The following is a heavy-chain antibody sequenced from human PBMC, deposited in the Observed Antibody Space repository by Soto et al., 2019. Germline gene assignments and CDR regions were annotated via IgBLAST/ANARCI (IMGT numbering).Heavy chain of an antibody. CDR2: IVVGSGNT. Sequence: SVKVSCKASGFTFTSSAVQWVRQARGQRLEWIGWIVVGSGNTNYAQKFQERVTITRDMSTSTAYMELSSLRSEDTAVYYCAADRRLLWFAEPYYYYGMDVWGQGTTVTVSS. V-gene: IGHV1-58*01. CDR3: AADRRLLWFAEPYYYYGMDV. CDR1: GFTFTSSA. D-gene: IGHD3-10*01. J-gene: IGHJ6*02.